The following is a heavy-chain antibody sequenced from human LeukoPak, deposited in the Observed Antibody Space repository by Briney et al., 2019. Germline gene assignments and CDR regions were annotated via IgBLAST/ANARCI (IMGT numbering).Heavy chain of an antibody. CDR1: GGSISSGGYS. J-gene: IGHJ5*02. V-gene: IGHV4-30-2*01. CDR3: ARGVLRYFDWLLGYSWFDP. D-gene: IGHD3-9*01. CDR2: IYHSGST. Sequence: SQTLSLTCAVSGGSISSGGYSWSWIRQPPGKGLEWIGYIYHSGSTYYNPSLKSRVTISVDRSKNQFSLKLSSVTAADTAVYYCARGVLRYFDWLLGYSWFDPWGQGTLVTVSS.